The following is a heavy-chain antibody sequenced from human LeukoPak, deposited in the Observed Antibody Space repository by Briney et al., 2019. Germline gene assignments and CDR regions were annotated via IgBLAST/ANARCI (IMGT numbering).Heavy chain of an antibody. CDR3: ARDKRGVGAGGYNWFDP. D-gene: IGHD1-26*01. V-gene: IGHV4-4*07. J-gene: IGHJ5*02. CDR1: GGSISSYY. CDR2: IYTSGST. Sequence: PSETLSLTCTVSGGSISSYYWSWIRQPAGKGLERIGRIYTSGSTNYNPSLKSRVTMSVDTSKNQFSLKLSSVTAADTAVYYCARDKRGVGAGGYNWFDPWGQGTLVTVSS.